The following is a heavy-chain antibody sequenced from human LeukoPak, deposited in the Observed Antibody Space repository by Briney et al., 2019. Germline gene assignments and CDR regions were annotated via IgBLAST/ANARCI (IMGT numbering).Heavy chain of an antibody. CDR1: GFTFSSYE. D-gene: IGHD3-16*02. V-gene: IGHV3-48*03. CDR2: ISSSGSTI. CDR3: AKDYISKSRLGELSSPLDY. Sequence: GGSLRLSCAASGFTFSSYEMNWVRQAPGKGLEWVSYISSSGSTIYYADSVKGRFTISRDNAKNSLYLQMNSLRAEDTAVYYCAKDYISKSRLGELSSPLDYWGQGTLVTVSS. J-gene: IGHJ4*02.